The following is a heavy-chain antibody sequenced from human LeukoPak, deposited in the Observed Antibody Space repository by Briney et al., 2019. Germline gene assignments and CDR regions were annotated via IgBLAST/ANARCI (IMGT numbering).Heavy chain of an antibody. J-gene: IGHJ4*02. CDR3: AGGGSYYDITGYYYFFDY. Sequence: GGSLRLSCAASGFTVSSNYMSWVRQAPGKGLEWVSIIYSGGSTYYADSVKGRFTISRDNSKNTLYLQMSSLRAEDTAVYYCAGGGSYYDITGYYYFFDYWGQGTLVTVSS. V-gene: IGHV3-66*01. CDR1: GFTVSSNY. D-gene: IGHD3-22*01. CDR2: IYSGGST.